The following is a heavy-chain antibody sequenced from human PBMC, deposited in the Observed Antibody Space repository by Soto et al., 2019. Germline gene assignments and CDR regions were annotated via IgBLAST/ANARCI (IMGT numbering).Heavy chain of an antibody. V-gene: IGHV4-59*01. CDR3: ARVIAAAGPDYFDY. CDR2: IYYSGST. J-gene: IGHJ4*02. D-gene: IGHD6-13*01. CDR1: GGSISSYY. Sequence: SETLSLTCTVSGGSISSYYWSWIRQPPGKGLEWIGYIYYSGSTNYNPSLKSRVTISVDTSKNQFSLKLSSVTAADTAVYYCARVIAAAGPDYFDYWGQGTLVTVSS.